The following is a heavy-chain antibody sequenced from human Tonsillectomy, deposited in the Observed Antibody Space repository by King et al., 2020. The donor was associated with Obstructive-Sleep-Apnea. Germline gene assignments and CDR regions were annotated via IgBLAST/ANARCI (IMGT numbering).Heavy chain of an antibody. CDR2: IRYDESNK. CDR1: GFNFNIYD. CDR3: AKGLSWHAFDI. Sequence: VQLVESGGGVVQPGRSLRLSCAASGFNFNIYDMHWVRQAPGKGLEWVAFIRYDESNKLYADSVKGRFTISRDNSKNTLSLQMNSLRPEDTAIYYCAKGLSWHAFDIWGQGTMVTVSS. V-gene: IGHV3-30*02. J-gene: IGHJ3*02.